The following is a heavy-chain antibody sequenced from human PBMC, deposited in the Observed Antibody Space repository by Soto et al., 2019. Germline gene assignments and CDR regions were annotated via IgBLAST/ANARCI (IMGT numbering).Heavy chain of an antibody. CDR1: GYTFTSYD. CDR2: MNPNSGNT. CDR3: ARLKQDYAVA. Sequence: QVKLVQSGAEVKKPGASVKVSCKASGYTFTSYDINWLRLATGQGLEWMGWMNPNSGNTAYAQKFQGRVTMTRNTSISTAYMELSSLRSEDTAVYYCARLKQDYAVAWGQGTLVTVSS. J-gene: IGHJ5*02. D-gene: IGHD3-16*01. V-gene: IGHV1-8*01.